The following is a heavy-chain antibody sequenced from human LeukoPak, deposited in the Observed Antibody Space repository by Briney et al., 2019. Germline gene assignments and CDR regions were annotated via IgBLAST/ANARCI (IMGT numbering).Heavy chain of an antibody. CDR1: GASISSYY. J-gene: IGHJ4*02. V-gene: IGHV4-59*01. Sequence: PSETLSLTCTVSGASISSYYWSLIRQPSGKGLEWIGYIHYGGSTNYNPSLKSRVTISVDTSKNQFSLNLNSVTAADTALYYCACGTYYYFDYWGQGTLVTVSS. D-gene: IGHD1-26*01. CDR3: ACGTYYYFDY. CDR2: IHYGGST.